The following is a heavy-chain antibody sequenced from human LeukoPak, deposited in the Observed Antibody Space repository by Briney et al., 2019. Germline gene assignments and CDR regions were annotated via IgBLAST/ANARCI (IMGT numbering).Heavy chain of an antibody. Sequence: PGGSLRLSCAASGFTFSSYSMNWVRQAPGKGLEWVSSISSSSSYIYYADSVKGRFTISRDNAKNSLYLQMNSLRAEDAAVYYCARDSRLYSGSYGDYWGQGTLVTVSS. CDR3: ARDSRLYSGSYGDY. V-gene: IGHV3-21*01. CDR2: ISSSSSYI. D-gene: IGHD1-26*01. J-gene: IGHJ4*02. CDR1: GFTFSSYS.